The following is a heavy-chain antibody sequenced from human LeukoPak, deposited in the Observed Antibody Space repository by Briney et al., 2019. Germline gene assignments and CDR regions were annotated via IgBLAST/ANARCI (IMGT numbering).Heavy chain of an antibody. CDR3: AKPDYGGNSHAFDI. CDR1: GFTFSTFA. J-gene: IGHJ3*02. V-gene: IGHV3-23*01. D-gene: IGHD4-23*01. Sequence: TGGSLRLSCAASGFTFSTFAMIWVRQPPGKGLEWVSSIFPSGGEIHYADSVRGRFTISRDNSKNTLYLQMNSLRAEDTAVYYCAKPDYGGNSHAFDIWGQGTMVTVSS. CDR2: IFPSGGEI.